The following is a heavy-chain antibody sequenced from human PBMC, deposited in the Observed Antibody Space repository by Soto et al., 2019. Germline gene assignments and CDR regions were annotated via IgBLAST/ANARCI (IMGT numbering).Heavy chain of an antibody. CDR3: AKDTEVQSTLANPYYFDY. J-gene: IGHJ4*02. D-gene: IGHD1-1*01. CDR2: ISGSGGST. Sequence: PGGSLRLSCAASGFTFGSYAMSWVRQAPGKGLEWVSAISGSGGSTYYADSVKGRFTISRDNSKNTLYLQMNSLRAEDTAVYYCAKDTEVQSTLANPYYFDYWGQGTLVTVSS. V-gene: IGHV3-23*01. CDR1: GFTFGSYA.